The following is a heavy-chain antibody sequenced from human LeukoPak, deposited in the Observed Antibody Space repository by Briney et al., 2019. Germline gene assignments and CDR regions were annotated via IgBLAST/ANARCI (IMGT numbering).Heavy chain of an antibody. CDR3: ARGMVEQQLVLAY. V-gene: IGHV3-30*03. Sequence: GGSLRLSCAASGFTFSRYGMHWVRQAPGKGLEWVAVISYDRSNKYYADSVKGRFTISRDNSKNTLYLQMNSLRAEDTAVYYCARGMVEQQLVLAYWGQGTLITVSS. D-gene: IGHD6-13*01. CDR2: ISYDRSNK. J-gene: IGHJ4*02. CDR1: GFTFSRYG.